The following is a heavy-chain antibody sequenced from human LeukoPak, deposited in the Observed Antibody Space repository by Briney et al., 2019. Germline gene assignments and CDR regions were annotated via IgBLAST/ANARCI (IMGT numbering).Heavy chain of an antibody. CDR1: GGSISSYY. CDR3: AREGATVYYYYYMDV. Sequence: PSETLSLTCTVSGGSISSYYWSWIRQPPGKGLEWIGYIYYSGSTNYNPSLKSRVTISVDTSKNQFSLKLSSVTAADTAVYYCAREGATVYYYYYMDVWGKGTTVTISS. D-gene: IGHD1-26*01. CDR2: IYYSGST. J-gene: IGHJ6*03. V-gene: IGHV4-59*12.